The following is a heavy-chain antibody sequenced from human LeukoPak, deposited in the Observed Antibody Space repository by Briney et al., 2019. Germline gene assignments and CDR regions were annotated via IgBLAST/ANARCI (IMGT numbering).Heavy chain of an antibody. D-gene: IGHD6-19*01. J-gene: IGHJ4*02. CDR2: IHHSGNS. CDR3: ASGILSSGWYYFDY. CDR1: GASVTDYY. Sequence: SETLSLTCTVSGASVTDYYWSWIRQSPGKGLEWISYIHHSGNSDYNPPLKSRVTISVDTSKNQFSLKLSSVTAADTAVYYCASGILSSGWYYFDYWGQGTLVTVSS. V-gene: IGHV4-59*08.